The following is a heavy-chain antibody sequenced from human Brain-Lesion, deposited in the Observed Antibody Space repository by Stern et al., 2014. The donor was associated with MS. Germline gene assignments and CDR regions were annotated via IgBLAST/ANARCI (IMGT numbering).Heavy chain of an antibody. V-gene: IGHV1-2*02. CDR1: GYIFTGYY. D-gene: IGHD3-3*01. J-gene: IGHJ6*02. CDR3: ARDQRGITIFGVVTDYYYLGMDV. Sequence: QVKLVQSGAEVKKPGASVKVSCKTSGYIFTGYYIHWVRQTPGQGLEWMALINPSNGDTKNAQKFQGRVTMSRDTSISTAYVELSSMTSDDTAVYYCARDQRGITIFGVVTDYYYLGMDVWGQGTTVTVSS. CDR2: INPSNGDT.